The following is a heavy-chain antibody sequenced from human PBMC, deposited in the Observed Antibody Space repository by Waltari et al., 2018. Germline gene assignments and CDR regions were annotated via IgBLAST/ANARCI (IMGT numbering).Heavy chain of an antibody. CDR2: INHSGST. Sequence: QVQLQQWGAGLLKPSETLSLTCAVYGGSFSGYYWSWIRQPPGKGLEWIGEINHSGSTIYNPSLKSRVTISVDTSKNQFSLKLSSVTAADTAVYYCARDPYYYDSSGYSNFDYWGQGTLVTVSS. V-gene: IGHV4-34*01. CDR1: GGSFSGYY. J-gene: IGHJ4*02. D-gene: IGHD3-22*01. CDR3: ARDPYYYDSSGYSNFDY.